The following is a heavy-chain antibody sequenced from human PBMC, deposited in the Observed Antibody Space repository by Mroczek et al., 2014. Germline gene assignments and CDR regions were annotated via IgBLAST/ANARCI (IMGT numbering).Heavy chain of an antibody. CDR1: GGSISSYY. D-gene: IGHD3-22*01. V-gene: IGHV4-59*01. J-gene: IGHJ5*02. CDR2: IYYSGST. Sequence: KESGPGLVKPSETLSLTCTVSGGSISSYYWSWIRQPPGKGLEWIGYIYYSGSTNYNPSLKSRVTISVDTSKNQFSLKLSSVTAADTAVYYCARTDYYDSSGADGWFDPWGQGTLVTVSS. CDR3: ARTDYYDSSGADGWFDP.